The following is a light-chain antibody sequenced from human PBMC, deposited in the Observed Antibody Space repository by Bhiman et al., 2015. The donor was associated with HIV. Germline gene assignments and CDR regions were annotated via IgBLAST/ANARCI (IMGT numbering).Light chain of an antibody. CDR2: DDS. V-gene: IGLV2-14*03. J-gene: IGLJ3*02. Sequence: QSALTQPAAVSGSPGQSITISCTGTSSDVGGANYVSWYQLHPGKAPKLIIYDDSDRPSGVSDRFSASKSGNTASLTISGLQAEDEAHYYCTSFITTNTGVFGGGTKLTVL. CDR1: SSDVGGANY. CDR3: TSFITTNTGV.